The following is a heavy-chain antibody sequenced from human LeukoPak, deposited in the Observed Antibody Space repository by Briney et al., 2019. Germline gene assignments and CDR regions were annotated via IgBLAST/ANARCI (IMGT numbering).Heavy chain of an antibody. CDR2: IYYSGST. CDR1: GGSISGSSYY. CDR3: ARVVHDFWSGSPSYGMDV. J-gene: IGHJ6*02. D-gene: IGHD3-3*01. Sequence: SETLSLTCTVSGGSISGSSYYWGWIRQPPGKGLEWIGSIYYSGSTYYNPSLKSRVTISVDRSKNQFSLKLSSVTAADTAVYYCARVVHDFWSGSPSYGMDVWGQGTTVTVSS. V-gene: IGHV4-39*07.